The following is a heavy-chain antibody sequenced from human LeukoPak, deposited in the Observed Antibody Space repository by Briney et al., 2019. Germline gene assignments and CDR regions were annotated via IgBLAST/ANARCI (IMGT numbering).Heavy chain of an antibody. CDR2: IRYDGSNK. J-gene: IGHJ4*02. CDR1: GFTFSSYG. Sequence: PGGSLRLSCAASGFTFSSYGMHWVRQAPGKGLEWVAFIRYDGSNKYYADSVKGRFTISRDNSKNTLYLQMNSLRAEDTAVYYCARDIRHYDFWSGYPKYWGQGTLVTVSS. D-gene: IGHD3-3*01. V-gene: IGHV3-30*02. CDR3: ARDIRHYDFWSGYPKY.